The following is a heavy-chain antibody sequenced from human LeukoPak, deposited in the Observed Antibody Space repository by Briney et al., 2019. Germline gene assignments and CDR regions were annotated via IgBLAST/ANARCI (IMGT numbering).Heavy chain of an antibody. CDR1: GYSISSAYY. D-gene: IGHD3-10*01. V-gene: IGHV4-38-2*02. J-gene: IGHJ6*03. CDR2: MYHSGST. Sequence: SETLSLTCSVSGYSISSAYYWGWIRQPPGKGLEWIGTMYHSGSTNYNPSLKSRVTISVDTSKNQFSLKLSSVTAADTAVYYCARLTRRYYGSGRGYYYMDVWGKGTTVTISS. CDR3: ARLTRRYYGSGRGYYYMDV.